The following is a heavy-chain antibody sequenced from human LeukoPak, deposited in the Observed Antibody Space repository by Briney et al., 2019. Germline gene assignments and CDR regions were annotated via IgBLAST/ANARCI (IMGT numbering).Heavy chain of an antibody. CDR2: ISSSSSYI. CDR1: GFTFSSYS. Sequence: GGSLRLSCAASGFTFSSYSMNWVRQAPGKGLEWVSSISSSSSYIYYADSVKGRFTISRDNAKNSLYLQMNSLRAEDMAVYYCARARPTVTHGDYWGQGTLVTVSS. V-gene: IGHV3-21*01. J-gene: IGHJ4*02. CDR3: ARARPTVTHGDY. D-gene: IGHD4-17*01.